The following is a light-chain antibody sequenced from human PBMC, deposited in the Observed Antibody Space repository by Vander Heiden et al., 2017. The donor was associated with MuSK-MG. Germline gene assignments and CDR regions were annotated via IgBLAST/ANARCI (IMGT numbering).Light chain of an antibody. CDR2: GNT. CDR3: ATWDDTLNGRV. CDR1: SSNIGSNT. Sequence: SVLTQPPSASGAPGQRVTISCSGSSSNIGSNTVNWYQQLPGTAPKLLIYGNTQRPSGVPDRFSGSKSGPSASLAISGLQSEDESDYYCATWDDTLNGRVFGGGTKLTVL. V-gene: IGLV1-44*01. J-gene: IGLJ3*02.